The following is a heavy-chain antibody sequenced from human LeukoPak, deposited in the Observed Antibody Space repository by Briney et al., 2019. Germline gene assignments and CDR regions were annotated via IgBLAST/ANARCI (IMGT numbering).Heavy chain of an antibody. CDR1: GGSVSSSSYY. J-gene: IGHJ4*02. D-gene: IGHD6-19*01. CDR2: FYYSGST. CDR3: ARSQQLLYYFDY. Sequence: PSETLSLTCTVSGGSVSSSSYYWGWIRQPPGKGLEWIGSFYYSGSTYQNPSLKSRVTISADTSKNQFSLKLSSVTAADKAVYYCARSQQLLYYFDYWGQGTLVTVSS. V-gene: IGHV4-39*07.